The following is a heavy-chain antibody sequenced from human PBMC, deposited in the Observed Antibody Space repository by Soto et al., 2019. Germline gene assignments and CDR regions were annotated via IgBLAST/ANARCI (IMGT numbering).Heavy chain of an antibody. Sequence: PGGSLRLSCAASGFTFDDYGMSWVRQAPGKGLEWVSGINWNGGSTGYADSVKGRFTISRDNAKNSLYLQMNSLRAEDTALYYCAREIYGDFTAYYYYAMXVWGQGTTVXVSS. D-gene: IGHD4-17*01. V-gene: IGHV3-20*04. CDR1: GFTFDDYG. CDR2: INWNGGST. CDR3: AREIYGDFTAYYYYAMXV. J-gene: IGHJ6*02.